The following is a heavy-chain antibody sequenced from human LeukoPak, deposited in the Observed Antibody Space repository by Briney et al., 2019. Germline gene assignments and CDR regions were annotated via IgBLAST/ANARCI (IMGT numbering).Heavy chain of an antibody. CDR2: INPDGTST. J-gene: IGHJ4*02. D-gene: IGHD2-21*01. CDR3: ARDPPGEGVDY. V-gene: IGHV3-74*01. CDR1: GFTLSRYW. Sequence: PGGSLRLSCAASGFTLSRYWMHWVRQAPGKGLVWVSRINPDGTSTSYADSVKGRFTISRDNAKNTLYLQMNSLRAEDTAVYSCARDPPGEGVDYWGQGTLVTVSS.